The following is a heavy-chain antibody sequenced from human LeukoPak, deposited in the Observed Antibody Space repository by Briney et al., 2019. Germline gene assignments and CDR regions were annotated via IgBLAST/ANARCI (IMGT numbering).Heavy chain of an antibody. CDR2: ISSSSSYI. CDR3: ARDLELVEVHSYYGMDV. Sequence: AGSLRLSSAASGFTFSSYSMNWVRQAPGKGLEWVSSISSSSSYIYYADSVKGRFTISRDNAKNSLYLQMNSLRAEDTAVYYCARDLELVEVHSYYGMDVWGQGTTVTVSS. D-gene: IGHD2-15*01. J-gene: IGHJ6*02. V-gene: IGHV3-21*01. CDR1: GFTFSSYS.